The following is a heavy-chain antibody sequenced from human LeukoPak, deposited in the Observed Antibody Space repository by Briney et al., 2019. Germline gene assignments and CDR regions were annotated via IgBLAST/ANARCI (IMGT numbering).Heavy chain of an antibody. CDR3: AKAPLRLLDHYYYIDV. CDR2: LSGSGSST. D-gene: IGHD4-17*01. CDR1: GFHFTNYA. V-gene: IGHV3-23*01. Sequence: PGGSLRLSCATSGFHFTNYAMSWVRQAPGKGLEWVSALSGSGSSTYYADSVKGRFTISRDTSNNTLYLQMSSLRVEDTALYYCAKAPLRLLDHYYYIDVWGKGTTVTV. J-gene: IGHJ6*03.